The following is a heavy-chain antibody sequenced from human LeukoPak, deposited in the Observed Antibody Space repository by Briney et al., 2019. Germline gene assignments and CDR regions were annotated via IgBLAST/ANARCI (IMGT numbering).Heavy chain of an antibody. CDR3: ARDRIAVVFDY. Sequence: PSETLSLTCTVSGGSISSSSYYWGWIRQPPGKGLEWIGSIYYSGSTYYNPSLKSRVTISVDTSKNQFSLKLSSVTAADTAVYYCARDRIAVVFDYWGQGTLVTVSS. V-gene: IGHV4-39*07. CDR2: IYYSGST. D-gene: IGHD6-19*01. J-gene: IGHJ4*02. CDR1: GGSISSSSYY.